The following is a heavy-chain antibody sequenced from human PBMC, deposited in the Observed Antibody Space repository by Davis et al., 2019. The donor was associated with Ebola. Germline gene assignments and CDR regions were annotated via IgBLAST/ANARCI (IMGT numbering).Heavy chain of an antibody. Sequence: MPGGSLRLSCTVSGGSVSSGSYYWSWIRQPPGKGLEWIGYIYYSGRTTYNPSLKSRVTISIDTSKNQFSLKLSSVTAADTAVYFCARVLEMSSFDYWGQGTLVTVSS. V-gene: IGHV4-61*01. CDR1: GGSVSSGSYY. J-gene: IGHJ4*02. CDR3: ARVLEMSSFDY. CDR2: IYYSGRT.